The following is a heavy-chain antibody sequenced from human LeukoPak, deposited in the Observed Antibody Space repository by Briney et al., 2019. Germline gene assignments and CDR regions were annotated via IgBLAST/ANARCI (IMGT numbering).Heavy chain of an antibody. CDR2: INPNSGGT. J-gene: IGHJ4*02. V-gene: IGHV1-2*02. D-gene: IGHD3-10*01. CDR1: GYTFTGYY. Sequence: ASVKVSCKASGYTFTGYYMHWVRQAPGQGLEWMGWINPNSGGTNYAQKFQGRVTMTRDASIGTAYMELSRLRSDDTAVYYCAREVQGAYYYGSGSYGYWGQGTLVTVSS. CDR3: AREVQGAYYYGSGSYGY.